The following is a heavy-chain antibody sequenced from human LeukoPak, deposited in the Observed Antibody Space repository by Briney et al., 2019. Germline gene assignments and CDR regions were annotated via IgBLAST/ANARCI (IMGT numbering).Heavy chain of an antibody. CDR3: ARDGRYYDSSGYDAFDI. Sequence: PGGSLRLSCTASGFSFSSYEMNWVRQAPGKGLEWISYISASGTHTHYADSVEGRFTISRDNAKNSLFLQMNSLRGEDTAVYYCARDGRYYDSSGYDAFDIWGQGTMVTVSS. J-gene: IGHJ3*02. CDR2: ISASGTHT. D-gene: IGHD3-22*01. V-gene: IGHV3-48*03. CDR1: GFSFSSYE.